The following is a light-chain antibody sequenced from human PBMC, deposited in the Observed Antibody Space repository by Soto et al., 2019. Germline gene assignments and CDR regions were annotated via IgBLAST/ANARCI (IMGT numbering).Light chain of an antibody. J-gene: IGKJ2*01. Sequence: EIVLTQSPGTLSLSPGDRATLSCRASHSVSNDYLAWYQQKPGQAPRLLIYGASSRATGIPDRFSGSASGTEFPLTISSLDPEDFAVYYCQHYGNSPPIYTFGQGTKLEVK. CDR3: QHYGNSPPIYT. V-gene: IGKV3-20*01. CDR1: HSVSNDY. CDR2: GAS.